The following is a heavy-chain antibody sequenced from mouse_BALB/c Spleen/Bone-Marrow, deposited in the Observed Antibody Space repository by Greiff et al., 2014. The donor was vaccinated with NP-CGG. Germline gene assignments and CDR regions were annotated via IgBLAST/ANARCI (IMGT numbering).Heavy chain of an antibody. CDR2: INPSNGRT. Sequence: QLQESGAELVKPGASVKLSCKASGYTFTSYWMHWVKQRPGQGLEWIGEINPSNGRTNYNEKFKSKATLTVDKSSSTAYMQLSSLTSEDSAVYYCAPYYYGSSYGFYWYFDVWGAGTTVTVSS. V-gene: IGHV1S81*02. D-gene: IGHD1-1*01. J-gene: IGHJ1*01. CDR3: APYYYGSSYGFYWYFDV. CDR1: GYTFTSYW.